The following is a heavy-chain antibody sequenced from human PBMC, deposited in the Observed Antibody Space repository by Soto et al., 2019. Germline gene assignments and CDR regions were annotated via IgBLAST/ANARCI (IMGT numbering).Heavy chain of an antibody. J-gene: IGHJ4*02. CDR2: ISGSGGST. D-gene: IGHD2-15*01. Sequence: EVQLLESGGGLVQPGGSLRLSCAASGFTFSSYAMSWVRQAPGKGLEWVSAISGSGGSTYYADSVKGRFTISRDNSKNTLYLQMNSLRAEDPAVYYCAKEPPRYCSGGSCYSGPLPFDYWGQGTLVTVSS. V-gene: IGHV3-23*01. CDR3: AKEPPRYCSGGSCYSGPLPFDY. CDR1: GFTFSSYA.